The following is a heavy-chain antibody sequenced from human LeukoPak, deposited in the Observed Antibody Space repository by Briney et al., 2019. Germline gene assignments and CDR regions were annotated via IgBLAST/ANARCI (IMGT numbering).Heavy chain of an antibody. D-gene: IGHD1-26*01. Sequence: GGSLRLSCAASGFTFNTYWMSWVRQAPGEGLEWVANIKQDGSEKYYVDSVKGRFTISRDNAKNSLYLQMDSLRAEDTAVYYCARDKIVGATFFDYWGQGTLVTVSS. CDR3: ARDKIVGATFFDY. CDR2: IKQDGSEK. V-gene: IGHV3-7*01. J-gene: IGHJ4*02. CDR1: GFTFNTYW.